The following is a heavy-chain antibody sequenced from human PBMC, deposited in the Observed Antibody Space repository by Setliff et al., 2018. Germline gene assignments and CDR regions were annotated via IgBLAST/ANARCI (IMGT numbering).Heavy chain of an antibody. CDR3: ARPRGGVEGYFDY. CDR1: GGSISSSSYY. J-gene: IGHJ4*02. CDR2: IYYSGST. Sequence: PSETLSLTCTVSGGSISSSSYYWGWIRQPPGKGLEWIGSIYYSGSTYYYPSLKSRVTISMDTSKNQFSLKLSSVTAADTAVYYCARPRGGVEGYFDYWGQGTLVTVSS. D-gene: IGHD2-15*01. V-gene: IGHV4-39*01.